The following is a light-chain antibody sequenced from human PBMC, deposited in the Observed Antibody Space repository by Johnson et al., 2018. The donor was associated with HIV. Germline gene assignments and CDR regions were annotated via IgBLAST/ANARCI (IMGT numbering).Light chain of an antibody. V-gene: IGLV1-51*02. CDR3: GTWDTSLSAYV. J-gene: IGLJ1*01. Sequence: QSVLTQPPSVSAAPGQKVTISCSGRTSNIGDNYVSWYQQLPGTAPKLLIYENNKRPSEIPDRFSGSTSGPSATLAITGLQTGDEADYYCGTWDTSLSAYVFGTGTTVTVL. CDR2: ENN. CDR1: TSNIGDNY.